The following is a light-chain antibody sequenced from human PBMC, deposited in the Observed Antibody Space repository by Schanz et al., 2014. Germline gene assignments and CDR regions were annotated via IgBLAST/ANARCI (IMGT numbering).Light chain of an antibody. CDR1: SSNIGAGYD. CDR3: AAWDDTLNTYV. J-gene: IGLJ1*01. V-gene: IGLV1-40*01. CDR2: GNI. Sequence: QSLLTQPPSVSGAPGQRVTISCTGSSSNIGAGYDVHWYQQLPGTAPKLLIYGNINRPSGVPDRFSGSKSGTSASLAISGLQSEDEADYYCAAWDDTLNTYVFGFGTKLTVL.